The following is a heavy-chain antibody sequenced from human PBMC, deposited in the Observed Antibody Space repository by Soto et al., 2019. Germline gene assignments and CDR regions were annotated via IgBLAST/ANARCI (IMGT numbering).Heavy chain of an antibody. V-gene: IGHV3-9*01. D-gene: IGHD5-12*01. CDR2: IAWNSDII. Sequence: GGSLRLSCAASGFRFEDYAMHWVRQAPGKGLEWVSGIAWNSDIIGYADSVKGRFTISRDNGKNSLYLQMNSLRPEDTALYYCANYHYPYAYYGMDVWGQGITVSVSS. CDR3: ANYHYPYAYYGMDV. J-gene: IGHJ6*02. CDR1: GFRFEDYA.